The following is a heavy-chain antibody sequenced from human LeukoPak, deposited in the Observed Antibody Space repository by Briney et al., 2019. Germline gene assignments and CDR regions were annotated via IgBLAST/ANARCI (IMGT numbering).Heavy chain of an antibody. J-gene: IGHJ1*01. CDR2: TIPIFGTA. CDR1: GGTFSSYA. V-gene: IGHV1-69*06. D-gene: IGHD3-10*01. Sequence: SVKVSCKASGGTFSSYAISWVRQAPGQGLEWMGGTIPIFGTANYAQKFQGRVTITADKSTSTAYMELSSLRSEDTAVYYCASITMVRGVISYFQHWGQGTLVTVSS. CDR3: ASITMVRGVISYFQH.